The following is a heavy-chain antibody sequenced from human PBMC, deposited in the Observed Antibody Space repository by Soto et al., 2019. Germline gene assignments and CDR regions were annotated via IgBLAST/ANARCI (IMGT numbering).Heavy chain of an antibody. CDR3: ARAVRIYDFWSGYLLDGMDV. J-gene: IGHJ6*02. Sequence: SETLSLTCAVSGGSISSGGYSWSWIGQPPGKGLEWIGYIYHSGSTYYNPSLKSRVTISVDRSKNQFSLKLSSVTAADTAVYYCARAVRIYDFWSGYLLDGMDVWGQGTTVTVSS. D-gene: IGHD3-3*01. CDR2: IYHSGST. V-gene: IGHV4-30-2*01. CDR1: GGSISSGGYS.